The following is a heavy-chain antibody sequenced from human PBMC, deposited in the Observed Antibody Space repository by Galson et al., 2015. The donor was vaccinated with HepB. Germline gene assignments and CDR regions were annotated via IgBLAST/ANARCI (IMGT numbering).Heavy chain of an antibody. Sequence: SVKVSCKASGYTFTSYGISWVRQAPGQGLEWMGWISAYNGNTNYAQKLQGRVTMTTDTSTSTAYMELRSLRSDDTAVYYCGRGYSSGWSYHYYGMDVWGQGTTVTVSS. V-gene: IGHV1-18*01. J-gene: IGHJ6*02. D-gene: IGHD6-19*01. CDR3: GRGYSSGWSYHYYGMDV. CDR1: GYTFTSYG. CDR2: ISAYNGNT.